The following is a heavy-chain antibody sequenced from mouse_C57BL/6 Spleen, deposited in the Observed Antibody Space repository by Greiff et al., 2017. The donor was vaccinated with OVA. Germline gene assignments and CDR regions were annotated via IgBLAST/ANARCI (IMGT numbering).Heavy chain of an antibody. CDR2: IGPGSGST. J-gene: IGHJ1*03. Sequence: VQLQQSGAELVKPGASVKISCKASGYTFTDYYINWVKQRPGQGLEWIGKIGPGSGSTYYNEKFKGKATLTADKSSSTAYMQLSSLTSEDSAVYFCARSDYYGSSYVGYFDVWGTGTTVTVSS. D-gene: IGHD1-1*01. CDR1: GYTFTDYY. CDR3: ARSDYYGSSYVGYFDV. V-gene: IGHV1-77*01.